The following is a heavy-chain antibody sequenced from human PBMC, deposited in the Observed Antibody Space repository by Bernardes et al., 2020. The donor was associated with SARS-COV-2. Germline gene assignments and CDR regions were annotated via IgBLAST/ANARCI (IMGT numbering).Heavy chain of an antibody. CDR2: TYYRSRWYS. V-gene: IGHV6-1*01. CDR1: GDSVSSNSAI. Sequence: SQTLSLTCGISGDSVSSNSAIWNWIRQSPSRGLEWLGRTYYRSRWYSDSAVSVRGRITVNPDTSKNQFSLHLNSVTPEDTAIYYCARGGYGIYAGLFESWGQGTLVTVSS. J-gene: IGHJ4*02. CDR3: ARGGYGIYAGLFES. D-gene: IGHD1-26*01.